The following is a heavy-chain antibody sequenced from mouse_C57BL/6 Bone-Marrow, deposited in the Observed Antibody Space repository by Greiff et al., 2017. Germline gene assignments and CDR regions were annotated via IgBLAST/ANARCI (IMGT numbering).Heavy chain of an antibody. CDR2: IDPSDSYT. J-gene: IGHJ1*03. Sequence: QVQLQQPGAELVKPGASVKLSCKASGYTFTSYWMQWVKQRPGQGLEWIGEIDPSDSYTNYNQKFKGKATLTVDTSSSTAYMQLSSLTSEDSAVYYCARGGVYWDFDDWGKGTTVTVSS. CDR3: ARGGVYWDFDD. CDR1: GYTFTSYW. V-gene: IGHV1-50*01.